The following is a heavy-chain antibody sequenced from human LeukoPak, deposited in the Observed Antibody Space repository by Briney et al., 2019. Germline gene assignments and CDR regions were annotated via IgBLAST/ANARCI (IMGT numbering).Heavy chain of an antibody. CDR3: ARVVTAGSYYFDY. CDR1: GFTVSSNY. J-gene: IGHJ4*02. V-gene: IGHV3-53*01. CDR2: IYSGGST. D-gene: IGHD2-21*02. Sequence: GGSLRLSCAASGFTVSSNYMSWVRQAPGKGLEWVSIIYSGGSTYYADSVKGRFTISRDNSKNTLSLQMNSLRAEDTAVYYCARVVTAGSYYFDYWGQGILVTVSS.